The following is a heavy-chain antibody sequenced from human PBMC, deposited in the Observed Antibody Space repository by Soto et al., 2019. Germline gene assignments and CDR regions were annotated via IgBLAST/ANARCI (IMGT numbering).Heavy chain of an antibody. V-gene: IGHV4-61*01. CDR1: GGSVSSGSYY. J-gene: IGHJ4*02. D-gene: IGHD1-26*01. CDR2: ISYSGST. Sequence: QVQLQESGPGLVKPSETLSLTCTVSGGSVSSGSYYWSWIRQPPGKGLEWIGYISYSGSTNYNPSLNSRVTISVDTAKNQFSLKLSSVTAAHTAVYYCARDYASRIGGSGNGFDYWGQGTLVTVSS. CDR3: ARDYASRIGGSGNGFDY.